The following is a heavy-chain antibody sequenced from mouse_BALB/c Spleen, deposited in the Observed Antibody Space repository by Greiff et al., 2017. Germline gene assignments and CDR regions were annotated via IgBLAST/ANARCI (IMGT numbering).Heavy chain of an antibody. CDR2: IRLKSNNYAT. Sequence: EVKLQESGGGLVQPGGSMKLSCVASGFTFSNYWMNWVRQSPEKGLEWVAEIRLKSNNYATHYAESVKGRFTISRDDSKSSVYLQMNNLRAEDTGIYYCTFPTGTDWYFDVWGAGTTVTVSS. CDR3: TFPTGTDWYFDV. J-gene: IGHJ1*01. V-gene: IGHV6-6*02. D-gene: IGHD4-1*02. CDR1: GFTFSNYW.